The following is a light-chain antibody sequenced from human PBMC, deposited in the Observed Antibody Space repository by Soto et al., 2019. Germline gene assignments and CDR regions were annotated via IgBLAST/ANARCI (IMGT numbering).Light chain of an antibody. CDR1: QSVNIY. CDR2: DAS. CDR3: EQYGSSPRT. J-gene: IGKJ1*01. Sequence: EIVLTQSPATLSLSPVERATLSCRASQSVNIYLAWYQQKPGQAPRLLIYDASNRATGIPARFSGSGSGTDFTLTISRLEPEDSAVYYCEQYGSSPRTFGQGTKVDIK. V-gene: IGKV3-20*01.